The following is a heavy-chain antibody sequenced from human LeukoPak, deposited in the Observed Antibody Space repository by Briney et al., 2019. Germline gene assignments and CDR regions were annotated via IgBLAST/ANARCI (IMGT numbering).Heavy chain of an antibody. V-gene: IGHV4-34*01. D-gene: IGHD2-2*01. Sequence: SETLSLTCAVYGGSFSGYYWSWIRQPPGKGLEWIGEINHSGSTNYNPSLKSRVTISVDMSKNQFSLKLSSVTAADTAVYYCARYCSSTSCYRYYYYGLDVWGQGTTVTVSS. J-gene: IGHJ6*02. CDR1: GGSFSGYY. CDR2: INHSGST. CDR3: ARYCSSTSCYRYYYYGLDV.